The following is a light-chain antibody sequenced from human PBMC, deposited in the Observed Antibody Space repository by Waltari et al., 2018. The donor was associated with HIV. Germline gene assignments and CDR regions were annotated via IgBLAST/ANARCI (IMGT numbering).Light chain of an antibody. CDR3: QSYDSNDPWV. CDR1: SGNIASNY. J-gene: IGLJ3*02. CDR2: EDN. Sequence: NFKLTQPLSVSESPGQTVTISCTRSSGNIASNYVQWYQQRPGSAPTPVIYEDNQRPSGVPDWFSGSIDSSSNSASLTISGLKTEDEADYYCQSYDSNDPWVFGGGTKLTVL. V-gene: IGLV6-57*04.